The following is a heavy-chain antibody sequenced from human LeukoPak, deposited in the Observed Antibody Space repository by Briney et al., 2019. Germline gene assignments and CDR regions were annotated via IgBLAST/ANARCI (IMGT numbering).Heavy chain of an antibody. CDR3: ARDWSTMIVVVITSYYFDY. CDR1: GYTFTSYG. D-gene: IGHD3-22*01. Sequence: ASVKVSCKASGYTFTSYGISWVRQAPGQGLEWMGWISAYNGNTNYAQKLQGRVTMTTDTSTSTAYMELRSLRSDDTAVYYCARDWSTMIVVVITSYYFDYWGQGTLVTVSS. V-gene: IGHV1-18*01. CDR2: ISAYNGNT. J-gene: IGHJ4*02.